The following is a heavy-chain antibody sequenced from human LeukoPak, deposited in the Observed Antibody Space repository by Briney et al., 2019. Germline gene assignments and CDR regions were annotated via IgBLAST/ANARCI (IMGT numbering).Heavy chain of an antibody. V-gene: IGHV3-23*01. CDR1: GFTFSSYA. CDR2: IISSGGGT. J-gene: IGHJ4*02. Sequence: GGSLRLSCAASGFTFSSYAMSWVRQLPGKGLEWVSGIISSGGGTYYADSVKGRFTISRDNSKNTLYLQMNDLRAEDTAVYYCAKDQTISGVNFFDFWGQGTLVTVSS. CDR3: AKDQTISGVNFFDF. D-gene: IGHD3-10*01.